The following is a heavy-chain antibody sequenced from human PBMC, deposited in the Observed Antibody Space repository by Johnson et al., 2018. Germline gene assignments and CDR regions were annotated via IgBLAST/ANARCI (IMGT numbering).Heavy chain of an antibody. CDR2: ISSSSSYI. CDR1: GFTFSTYT. Sequence: EVQLLESGGGLVKPGGSLRLSCAASGFTFSTYTMNWVRQAPGKGLEWVSLISSSSSYIYYAAPVKGRFTISRDNAKNSLYLQMNSLRAEDTAVYYCARDGGSHVVGAFDIWGQGTMVTVSS. D-gene: IGHD1-26*01. J-gene: IGHJ3*02. V-gene: IGHV3-21*01. CDR3: ARDGGSHVVGAFDI.